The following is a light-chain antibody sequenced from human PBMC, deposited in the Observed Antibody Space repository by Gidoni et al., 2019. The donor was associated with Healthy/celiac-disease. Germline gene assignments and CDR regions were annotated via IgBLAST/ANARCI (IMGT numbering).Light chain of an antibody. CDR2: KAS. CDR3: QQYNSYST. J-gene: IGKJ1*01. CDR1: QSISSW. V-gene: IGKV1-5*03. Sequence: DIHMTQSPSTLSASVGDRVTITCRASQSISSWLAWYQQKPGKAPKLLIYKASSLESGVPSRFSGSGSETEFTLTISSLQPDDFATYYCQQYNSYSTFGQGTKVEIK.